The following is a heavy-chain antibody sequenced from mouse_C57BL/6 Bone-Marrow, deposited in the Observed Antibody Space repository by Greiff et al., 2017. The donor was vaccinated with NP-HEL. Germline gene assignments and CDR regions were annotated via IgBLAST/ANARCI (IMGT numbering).Heavy chain of an antibody. Sequence: EVQVVESGGGLVKPGGSLKLSCAASGFTFSSYTMSWVRQTPEKRLEWVATISGGGGNTYYPDSVKGRFTISRDNAKNTLYLQMSSLRSEDTAWYYCARGSSYGYWGQGTTLTVSS. J-gene: IGHJ2*01. CDR3: ARGSSYGY. CDR1: GFTFSSYT. V-gene: IGHV5-9*01. D-gene: IGHD1-1*01. CDR2: ISGGGGNT.